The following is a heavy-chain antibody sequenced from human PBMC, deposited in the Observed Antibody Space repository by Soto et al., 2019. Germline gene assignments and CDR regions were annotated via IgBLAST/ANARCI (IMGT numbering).Heavy chain of an antibody. CDR3: ARNSIDGYNSPADY. Sequence: TGESLKISCKGSGYSFTSYWIAWVRQMPGKGLEWMGIIYPGDSDTRYSPSFQGQVTISADKSITTAYLQWSSLKASDTAMYYCARNSIDGYNSPADYWGQGTLVTVSS. CDR1: GYSFTSYW. CDR2: IYPGDSDT. J-gene: IGHJ4*02. V-gene: IGHV5-51*01. D-gene: IGHD5-12*01.